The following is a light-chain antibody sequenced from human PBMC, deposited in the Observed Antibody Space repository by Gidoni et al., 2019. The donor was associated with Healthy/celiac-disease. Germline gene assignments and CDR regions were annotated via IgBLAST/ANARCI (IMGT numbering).Light chain of an antibody. J-gene: IGLJ3*02. CDR1: SSNIGNNS. CDR3: GTWDSSLSAGV. Sequence: QSVLTQPPSVSAAPGQKVTISCSGSSSNIGNNSVSWYQQLPGTAPKLLIYGNNKRPSGIPDRFSGSKSGTSATLGITGLQTGDEADYYCGTWDSSLSAGVFGGGTKLTVL. CDR2: GNN. V-gene: IGLV1-51*01.